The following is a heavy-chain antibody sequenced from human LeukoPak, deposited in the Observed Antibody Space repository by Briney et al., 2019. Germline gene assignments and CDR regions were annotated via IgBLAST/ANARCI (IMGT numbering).Heavy chain of an antibody. Sequence: ASETLSLTCTVSGGSISGHYWTWIRQPLGKGLEWIGQIHYSGRPDYNPSLKSRVTISVDTSKNQLSLKVTSVTGADTAVYYCARFGVDYDMDVWGQGTTVTVSS. CDR2: IHYSGRP. J-gene: IGHJ6*02. V-gene: IGHV4-59*11. CDR1: GGSISGHY. D-gene: IGHD3-16*01. CDR3: ARFGVDYDMDV.